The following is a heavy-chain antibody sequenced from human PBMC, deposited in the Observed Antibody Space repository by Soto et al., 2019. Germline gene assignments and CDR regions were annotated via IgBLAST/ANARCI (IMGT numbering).Heavy chain of an antibody. V-gene: IGHV1-69*13. D-gene: IGHD2-2*01. Sequence: GASVKVSCKASGGTFSSYAISWVRQAPGQGLEWMGGIIPIFGTANYAQKFQGRVTITADESTSTAYMELSSLRSEDTAVYYCASNYCSSTSCYGPYYYGMDVWGQGTTVTVS. CDR2: IIPIFGTA. CDR3: ASNYCSSTSCYGPYYYGMDV. J-gene: IGHJ6*02. CDR1: GGTFSSYA.